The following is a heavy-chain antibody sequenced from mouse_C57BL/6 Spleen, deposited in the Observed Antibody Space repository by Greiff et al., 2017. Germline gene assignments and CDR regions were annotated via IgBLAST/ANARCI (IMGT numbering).Heavy chain of an antibody. V-gene: IGHV1-4*01. D-gene: IGHD2-4*01. Sequence: QVQLQQSGAELARPGASVKMSCKASGYTFTSYTMPWVKQRPGQGLEWIGYINPSSGYTKYNQKFKDKATLTADKSSSTAYMQLSSLISEDSAVYYCARSDWAYWGQGTLVTVSA. CDR1: GYTFTSYT. CDR3: ARSDWAY. CDR2: INPSSGYT. J-gene: IGHJ3*01.